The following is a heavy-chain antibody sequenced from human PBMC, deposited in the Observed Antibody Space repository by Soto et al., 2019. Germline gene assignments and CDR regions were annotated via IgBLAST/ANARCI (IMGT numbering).Heavy chain of an antibody. Sequence: SETLSLTCTVSGGSISSYYWSWIRQPPGKGLEWIGYIYYSGSTNYNPSLKSRVTISVDTSKNQFSLKLSSVTAADTAVYYCATVRVGVINMVRGVPGRFDTWGQGTPVTVSS. CDR1: GGSISSYY. D-gene: IGHD3-10*01. CDR3: ATVRVGVINMVRGVPGRFDT. CDR2: IYYSGST. J-gene: IGHJ5*02. V-gene: IGHV4-59*01.